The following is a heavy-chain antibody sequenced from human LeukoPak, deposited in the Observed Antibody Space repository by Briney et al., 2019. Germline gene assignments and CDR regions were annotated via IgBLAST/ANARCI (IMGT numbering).Heavy chain of an antibody. V-gene: IGHV3-74*01. D-gene: IGHD4-17*01. CDR3: ARDEPTVTTGPPVGS. CDR2: INGDGSTS. Sequence: GGSLRLSCAASGFTFYSYWMHWVRQAPGKGLEWVSCINGDGSTSNYADSVKGRSTISRDNTKNTLYLQMNSLRAEDTAIYYCARDEPTVTTGPPVGSWGQGNLVTVSS. CDR1: GFTFYSYW. J-gene: IGHJ4*02.